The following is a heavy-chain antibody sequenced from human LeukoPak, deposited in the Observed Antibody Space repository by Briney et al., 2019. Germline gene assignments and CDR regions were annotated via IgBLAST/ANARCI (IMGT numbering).Heavy chain of an antibody. CDR2: IYSGGST. D-gene: IGHD4-17*01. CDR3: AKDRYGDFVYYFDY. Sequence: SGGSLRLSCAASGFTVSSNYMSWVRQAPGKGLEWVSVIYSGGSTYYAGSVKGRFTISRDNSKNTLYLQMNSLRAEDTAVYYCAKDRYGDFVYYFDYWGQGTLVTVSS. V-gene: IGHV3-66*01. J-gene: IGHJ4*02. CDR1: GFTVSSNY.